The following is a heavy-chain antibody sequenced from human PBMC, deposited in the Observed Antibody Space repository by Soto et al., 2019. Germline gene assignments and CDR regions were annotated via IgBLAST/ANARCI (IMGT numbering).Heavy chain of an antibody. CDR1: GFTFSSYE. J-gene: IGHJ6*02. CDR2: ISSSGSTI. CDR3: ARTLTPTVVTPLIYYYGMDV. D-gene: IGHD4-17*01. Sequence: EVQLVESGGGLVQPGGSLRLSCAASGFTFSSYEMNWVRQAPGKGLEWVSYISSSGSTIYYADSVKGRFTISRDNAKNSLYLQMNSLRAEDTAVYYCARTLTPTVVTPLIYYYGMDVWGQGTTVTVSS. V-gene: IGHV3-48*03.